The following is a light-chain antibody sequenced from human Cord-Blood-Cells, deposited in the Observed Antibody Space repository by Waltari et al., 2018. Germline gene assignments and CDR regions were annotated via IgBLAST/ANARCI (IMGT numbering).Light chain of an antibody. CDR3: QAWDSSTVV. CDR2: QDS. CDR1: TLGAKY. J-gene: IGLJ2*01. V-gene: IGLV3-1*01. Sequence: SYQLTQLPSVSLSLGQTASITCSGITLGAKYACWYQQKPGQSPVLVIYQDSKRPSGIPERFSGSNSGNTATLTISGTQAMDEADYYCQAWDSSTVVFGGGTKLTVL.